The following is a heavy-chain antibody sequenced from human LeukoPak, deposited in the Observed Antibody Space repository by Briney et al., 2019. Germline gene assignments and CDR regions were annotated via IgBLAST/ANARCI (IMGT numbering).Heavy chain of an antibody. Sequence: GGSLRLSCVASGFTFSSHWMSWVRQAPGKGLEWVANIWQEGSEKYYVDSVKGRFTISRDNTKNSLFLHMNSLGAEDTAVYFCARDQNLISWGLDYFDYWGQGTLVTVSS. J-gene: IGHJ4*02. V-gene: IGHV3-7*01. CDR3: ARDQNLISWGLDYFDY. CDR2: IWQEGSEK. D-gene: IGHD3-16*01. CDR1: GFTFSSHW.